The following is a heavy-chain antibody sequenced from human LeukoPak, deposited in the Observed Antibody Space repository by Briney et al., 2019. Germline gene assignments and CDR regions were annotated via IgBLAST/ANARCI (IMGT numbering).Heavy chain of an antibody. CDR3: ARDDGWYFDL. Sequence: PSETLSLTCTVSGGSISSGGYYWSWIRQHPGKGLEWIGYIYYSGSTNYNPSLKSRVTISVDTSKNQFSLKLSSVTAADTAVYYCARDDGWYFDLWGRGTLVTVSS. V-gene: IGHV4-61*08. D-gene: IGHD4-17*01. J-gene: IGHJ2*01. CDR2: IYYSGST. CDR1: GGSISSGGYY.